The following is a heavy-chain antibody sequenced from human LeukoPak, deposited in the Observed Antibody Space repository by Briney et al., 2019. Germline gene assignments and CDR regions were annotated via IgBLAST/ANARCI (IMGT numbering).Heavy chain of an antibody. V-gene: IGHV1-2*02. J-gene: IGHJ4*02. CDR1: GYTFTGYY. D-gene: IGHD6-19*01. CDR3: ARELYSSGWCNDY. CDR2: INPNSGGT. Sequence: GASVKVSCKASGYTFTGYYMHWVRQAPGQGLEWMGWINPNSGGTNYAQKFQGRVTMTRDTSISTAYMEQSRLRSDDTAVYYCARELYSSGWCNDYWGQGTQVTVSS.